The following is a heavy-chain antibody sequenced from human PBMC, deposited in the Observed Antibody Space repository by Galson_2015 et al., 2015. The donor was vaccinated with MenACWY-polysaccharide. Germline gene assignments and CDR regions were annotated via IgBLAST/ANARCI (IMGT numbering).Heavy chain of an antibody. J-gene: IGHJ4*02. CDR3: ARDSGRTGSLDY. Sequence: LRLSCAASGSTFSGYWMHWVRQAPGRGLVWVSRISIDGSRTNYADSVKGRLTISIDNAKNTLFLQMNNLRAEDTAVYYCARDSGRTGSLDYWGRGTLVTVSS. D-gene: IGHD1-26*01. V-gene: IGHV3-74*01. CDR1: GSTFSGYW. CDR2: ISIDGSRT.